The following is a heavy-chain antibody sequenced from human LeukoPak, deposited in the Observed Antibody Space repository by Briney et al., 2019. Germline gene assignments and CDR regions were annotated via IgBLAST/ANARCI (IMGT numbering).Heavy chain of an antibody. V-gene: IGHV1-2*02. CDR1: GYTFTGHY. CDR2: IKPNSGDT. CDR3: ARDGGFDI. Sequence: ASVKVSCKASGYTFTGHYMHWLRQAPGQGPEWMGWIKPNSGDTNYAQKFQGTVTMTRDTSISTVYMELSRVTSDDTAIYFCARDGGFDIWGQGTMVTVSS. J-gene: IGHJ3*02.